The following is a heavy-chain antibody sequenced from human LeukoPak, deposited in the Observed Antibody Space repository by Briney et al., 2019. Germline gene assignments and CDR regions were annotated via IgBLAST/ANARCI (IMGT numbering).Heavy chain of an antibody. J-gene: IGHJ6*02. CDR3: ARDSDVGVLLWFGESPYGMDV. CDR2: ISAYNGNT. D-gene: IGHD3-10*01. CDR1: GYTFTSYG. V-gene: IGHV1-18*01. Sequence: ASVKVSCKASGYTFTSYGISWVRQAPGQGLEWMGWISAYNGNTNYAQKLQARVTMTTDTSTSTAYMELRSLRSDDTAVYYCARDSDVGVLLWFGESPYGMDVWGQGTTVTVSS.